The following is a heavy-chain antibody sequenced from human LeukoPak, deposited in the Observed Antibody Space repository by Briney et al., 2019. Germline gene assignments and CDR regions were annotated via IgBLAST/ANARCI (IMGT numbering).Heavy chain of an antibody. D-gene: IGHD2-15*01. Sequence: SETLSLTCAVYGGSFSGYYWSWIRQPPGKGLEWIGEINHSGSTNYNPSLKSRVTISVDTSKNQFSLKLSSVTAADTAVYYCARDLEVVAATHWFDPWGQGTLVTVSS. CDR3: ARDLEVVAATHWFDP. CDR2: INHSGST. CDR1: GGSFSGYY. V-gene: IGHV4-34*01. J-gene: IGHJ5*02.